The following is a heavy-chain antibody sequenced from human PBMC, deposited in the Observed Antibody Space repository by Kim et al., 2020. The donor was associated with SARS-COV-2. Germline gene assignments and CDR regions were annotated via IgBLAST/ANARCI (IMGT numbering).Heavy chain of an antibody. Sequence: GGSLRRSCAASGFTFSSYAMSWVRQAPGKGLEWVSAISGSGGSTYYADSVKGRFTISRDNSKNTLYLQMNSLRAEDTAVYYCASGSGSYYTIYYGMDVWGQGTTVTVSS. V-gene: IGHV3-23*01. CDR2: ISGSGGST. J-gene: IGHJ6*02. D-gene: IGHD1-26*01. CDR3: ASGSGSYYTIYYGMDV. CDR1: GFTFSSYA.